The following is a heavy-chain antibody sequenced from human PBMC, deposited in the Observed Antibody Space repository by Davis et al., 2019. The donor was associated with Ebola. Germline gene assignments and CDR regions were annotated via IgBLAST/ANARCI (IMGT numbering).Heavy chain of an antibody. CDR1: GYTFINYG. D-gene: IGHD6-13*01. Sequence: AASVKVSCKASGYTFINYGITWVRQAPGQGLEWMGWISAYNGNTNYAQKLQGRVTMTTDTSTSTAYMELRSLRSDDTAVYYCARSGIAAAGPLFYGMDVWGQGTTVTVSS. CDR3: ARSGIAAAGPLFYGMDV. V-gene: IGHV1-18*04. J-gene: IGHJ6*02. CDR2: ISAYNGNT.